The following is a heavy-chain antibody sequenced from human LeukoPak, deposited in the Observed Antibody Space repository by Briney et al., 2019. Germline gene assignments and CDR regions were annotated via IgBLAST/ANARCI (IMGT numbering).Heavy chain of an antibody. Sequence: GRSLRLSCEASGFTFSNYGIHWVRQAPGKGLEWVALISNDGVSKHYGDSVKGRFTISRDDSKNTVFLQMNRLRGADSAVYYCARPRRDYYSYNGMNVWGQGTTVTVSS. CDR2: ISNDGVSK. V-gene: IGHV3-30*03. CDR3: ARPRRDYYSYNGMNV. CDR1: GFTFSNYG. J-gene: IGHJ6*02.